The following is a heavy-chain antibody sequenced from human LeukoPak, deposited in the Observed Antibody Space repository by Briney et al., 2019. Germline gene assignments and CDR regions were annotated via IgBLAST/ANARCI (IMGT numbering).Heavy chain of an antibody. CDR2: INPKSGGT. CDR3: GRDLETISLGWFDP. CDR1: GYTFTGNY. Sequence: ASVKVSCKASGYTFTGNYIHWVRQAPGQGLEWMGWINPKSGGTDYAQKFQGRVTMTRDTSISTAYMELSRLTSDDTAVYYCGRDLETISLGWFDPWGQGTLVTVSS. V-gene: IGHV1-2*02. D-gene: IGHD5-24*01. J-gene: IGHJ5*02.